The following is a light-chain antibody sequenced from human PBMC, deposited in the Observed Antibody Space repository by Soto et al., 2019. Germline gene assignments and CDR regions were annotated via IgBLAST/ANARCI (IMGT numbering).Light chain of an antibody. CDR3: SSYTSSSTPYV. V-gene: IGLV2-14*01. Sequence: QSVLTQPASVSGSPGQSITISCTGTSSDAGGYNYVSWYQQYPGKAPKLMIYEVSNRPSGVSNHFSGSKSGNTASLTISGLQAEDEADYYCSSYTSSSTPYVFGTGTKVTVL. CDR1: SSDAGGYNY. J-gene: IGLJ1*01. CDR2: EVS.